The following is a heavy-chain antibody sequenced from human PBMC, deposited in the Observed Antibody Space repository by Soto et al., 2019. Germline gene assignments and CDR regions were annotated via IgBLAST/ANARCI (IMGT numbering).Heavy chain of an antibody. CDR3: ARVPKTVAGTYYFDY. CDR1: GGSISSGGYY. CDR2: IYYSGST. J-gene: IGHJ4*02. Sequence: SETLSLTCAVSGGSISSGGYYWSWIRQHPGKGLEWIGYIYYSGSTYYNPSLKSRVTISVDTSKNQFSLKLSSVTAADTAVYYCARVPKTVAGTYYFDYWGQGTLVTVYS. D-gene: IGHD6-19*01. V-gene: IGHV4-31*11.